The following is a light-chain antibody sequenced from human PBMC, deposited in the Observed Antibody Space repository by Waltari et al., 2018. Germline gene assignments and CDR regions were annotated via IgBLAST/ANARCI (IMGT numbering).Light chain of an antibody. V-gene: IGLV3-25*03. CDR2: KDS. Sequence: SFELTQPPSVAGSAGQTARIACSLDALPTQFAYWYQQKPGQAPVLVIYKDSERPSGIPERFSGSSSGTTVTLTISGVQAEDEADYYCQSADSSGWVFGGGTKLTVL. J-gene: IGLJ3*02. CDR1: ALPTQF. CDR3: QSADSSGWV.